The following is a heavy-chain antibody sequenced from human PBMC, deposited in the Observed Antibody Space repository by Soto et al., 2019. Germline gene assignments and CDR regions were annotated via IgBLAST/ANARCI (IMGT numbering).Heavy chain of an antibody. V-gene: IGHV4-59*01. J-gene: IGHJ6*02. CDR1: GGSISSYY. CDR2: IYYSGST. Sequence: PSETLSLTCTVSGGSISSYYWSWIRQPPGKGLEWIGYIYYSGSTNYNPSLKSRVTISVDTSKNQFSLKLSSVTAADTAVYYCARNPADVLRFRLYGMDVWGQGTTVTVSS. CDR3: ARNPADVLRFRLYGMDV. D-gene: IGHD3-3*01.